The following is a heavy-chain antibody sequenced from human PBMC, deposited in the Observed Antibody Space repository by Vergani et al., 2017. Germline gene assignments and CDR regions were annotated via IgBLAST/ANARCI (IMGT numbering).Heavy chain of an antibody. CDR3: ASSYCGGDCYSGGVYY. CDR2: IYYSGST. V-gene: IGHV4-59*01. Sequence: QVQLQESGPGLVKPSETLSLTCTVSGGSISSYYWSWIRQPPGKGLEWIGYIYYSGSTNYNPSLKSRVTISVDTSKNQFSLKLSSVTAADTAVYYCASSYCGGDCYSGGVYYWGQGTLVTVSS. J-gene: IGHJ4*02. CDR1: GGSISSYY. D-gene: IGHD2-21*01.